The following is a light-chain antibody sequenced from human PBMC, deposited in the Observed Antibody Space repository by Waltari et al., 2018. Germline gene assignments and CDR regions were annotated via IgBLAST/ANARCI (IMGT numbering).Light chain of an antibody. CDR3: SSFAGTNNFVV. V-gene: IGLV2-8*01. CDR2: GVG. Sequence: QSALTQPPSASGSPGQSVTISCTGTSSDVGGYNYVHSYQQHPGKAPKHILYGVGQRPSGVPARFSGSKSGNTASLTVSWLQAEDEADYYCSSFAGTNNFVVFGGGTKLTV. CDR1: SSDVGGYNY. J-gene: IGLJ2*01.